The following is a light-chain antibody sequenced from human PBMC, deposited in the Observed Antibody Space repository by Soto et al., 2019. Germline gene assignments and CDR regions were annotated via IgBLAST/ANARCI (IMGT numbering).Light chain of an antibody. CDR2: EGT. J-gene: IGLJ2*01. CDR1: SSDVGDYNL. CDR3: CSYAGSYVV. V-gene: IGLV2-23*01. Sequence: QSVLTQPASVSGSPGQSITISCTGTSSDVGDYNLVSWYQQHPGKAPKFIIYEGTKRPSGVSNRFSGSKSGNTASLTISGLQAEDEADYYCCSYAGSYVVFGGGTKLTVL.